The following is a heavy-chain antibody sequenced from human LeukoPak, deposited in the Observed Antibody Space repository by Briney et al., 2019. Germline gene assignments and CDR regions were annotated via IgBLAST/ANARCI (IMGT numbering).Heavy chain of an antibody. CDR2: MNPNSGNT. V-gene: IGHV1-8*01. J-gene: IGHJ6*02. CDR1: GYTFTSYD. Sequence: ASVKVSCKASGYTFTSYDINWVRQATGQGLEWMGWMNPNSGNTGYAQKFQGRVTMTRNTSISTAYMELSSLRSEDTAVYYCAIPLEPGDYYYYGMDVWGQGTTVTVSS. CDR3: AIPLEPGDYYYYGMDV. D-gene: IGHD1-1*01.